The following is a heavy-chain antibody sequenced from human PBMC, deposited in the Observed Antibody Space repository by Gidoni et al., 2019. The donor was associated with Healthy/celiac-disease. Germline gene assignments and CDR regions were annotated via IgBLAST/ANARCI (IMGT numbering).Heavy chain of an antibody. V-gene: IGHV3-23*01. D-gene: IGHD5-12*01. J-gene: IGHJ4*02. CDR3: AKDLRAYDGAPSRLYYFDY. CDR2: ISGSGGST. CDR1: GFTFSSYA. Sequence: EVQLLESGGGLVQPGGSLRLSCAASGFTFSSYAMSWVRQAPGKGLEWVSAISGSGGSTYYADSVKGRFTISRDNSKNTLYLQMNSLRAEDTTVYYCAKDLRAYDGAPSRLYYFDYWGQGTLVTVSS.